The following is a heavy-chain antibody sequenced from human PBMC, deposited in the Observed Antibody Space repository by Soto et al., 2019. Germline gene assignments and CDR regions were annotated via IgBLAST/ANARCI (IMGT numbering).Heavy chain of an antibody. CDR2: IYYSGST. J-gene: IGHJ4*02. V-gene: IGHV4-31*03. D-gene: IGHD3-10*01. Sequence: QVQLQESGPGLVKPSQTLSLTCTVSGGSISSGGYYWSWIRQPPGKGLEWIGYIYYSGSTYYNPSLKSRVTISADTSKNQFSLKLSSVTAADTAVYYCARETVIIANFFDYWGQGTLVTVSS. CDR1: GGSISSGGYY. CDR3: ARETVIIANFFDY.